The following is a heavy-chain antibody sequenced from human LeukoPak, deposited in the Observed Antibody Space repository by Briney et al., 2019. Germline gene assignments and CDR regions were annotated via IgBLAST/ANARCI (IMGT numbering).Heavy chain of an antibody. J-gene: IGHJ5*02. Sequence: GESLRLSCAASGFTFDDYAMHWVRQAPGKGLEWVSGISWNSGSIGYADSVKGRFTISRDNAKNSLYLQMNSLRVEDTAFYYCVKDGIDPWGQGTLVTVSS. CDR3: VKDGIDP. V-gene: IGHV3-9*01. CDR2: ISWNSGSI. CDR1: GFTFDDYA.